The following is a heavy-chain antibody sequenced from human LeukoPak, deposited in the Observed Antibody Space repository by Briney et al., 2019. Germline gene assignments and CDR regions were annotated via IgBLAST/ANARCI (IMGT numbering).Heavy chain of an antibody. CDR1: GYTFTTYG. D-gene: IGHD1-14*01. V-gene: IGHV1-18*01. Sequence: VKVSCKASGYTFTTYGISWVRQAPGQGLEWMGWISAYNGKTNYAQMLQGRVTVTTDTSTSTAYMELRSLRSDDTAVYYCARDQPRRWLDPWGQGTLVTVSS. CDR2: ISAYNGKT. J-gene: IGHJ5*02. CDR3: ARDQPRRWLDP.